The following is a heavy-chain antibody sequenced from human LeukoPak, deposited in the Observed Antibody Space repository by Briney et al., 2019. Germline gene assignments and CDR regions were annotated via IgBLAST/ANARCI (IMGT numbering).Heavy chain of an antibody. CDR1: GFTFSSYA. CDR3: ARADTSRVTSHLCY. V-gene: IGHV3-30-3*01. J-gene: IGHJ4*02. Sequence: TGGSLRLSCAASGFTFSSYAMHWVRQAPGKGLEWVAVISYDGSNKYYADSVKGRFTISRDNSKNTLYLQMNSLRAEDTAVYYCARADTSRVTSHLCYWGQGTLVTVSS. D-gene: IGHD2-21*02. CDR2: ISYDGSNK.